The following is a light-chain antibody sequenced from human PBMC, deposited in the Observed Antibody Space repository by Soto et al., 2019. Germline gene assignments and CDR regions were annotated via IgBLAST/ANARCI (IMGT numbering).Light chain of an antibody. J-gene: IGKJ4*01. CDR1: QSVSSIY. Sequence: EIVLTQSPGTLSLSPGERATLSCRASQSVSSIYLAWFQQKPGQAPRLLIYGASNRATGIPDRFSGSGSGTDFTLTISRLEPEDFATYFCQQLKTYPLTFGGGTRVEIK. CDR3: QQLKTYPLT. V-gene: IGKV3-20*01. CDR2: GAS.